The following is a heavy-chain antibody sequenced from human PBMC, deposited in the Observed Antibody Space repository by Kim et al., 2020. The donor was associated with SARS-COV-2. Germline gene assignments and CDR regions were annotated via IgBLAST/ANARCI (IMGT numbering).Heavy chain of an antibody. V-gene: IGHV4-39*07. CDR3: ARGTGIAAAGTN. J-gene: IGHJ4*02. Sequence: SETLSLTCIVSGGSISSNSYYWGWIRQPPGKGLEWIGSIYYSGSTYYNPSLKSRVTISVDTSKNQFSLKLSSVTAADTAVYYCARGTGIAAAGTNWGQGTLVTVSS. D-gene: IGHD6-13*01. CDR2: IYYSGST. CDR1: GGSISSNSYY.